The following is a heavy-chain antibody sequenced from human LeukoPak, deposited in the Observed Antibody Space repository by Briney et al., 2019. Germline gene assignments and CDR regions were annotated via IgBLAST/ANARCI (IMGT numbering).Heavy chain of an antibody. CDR3: ARDGGYCSSTSCQTNYYYYGMDV. CDR1: GYTFTGYY. CDR2: INPNSGGT. J-gene: IGHJ6*02. D-gene: IGHD2-2*01. Sequence: EASVKVSCKASGYTFTGYYMHWVRQAPGQGLEWMGWINPNSGGTNYAQKFQGRVAMTRDTSISTAYMELSRLRSDDTAVYYCARDGGYCSSTSCQTNYYYYGMDVWGQGTTVTVSS. V-gene: IGHV1-2*02.